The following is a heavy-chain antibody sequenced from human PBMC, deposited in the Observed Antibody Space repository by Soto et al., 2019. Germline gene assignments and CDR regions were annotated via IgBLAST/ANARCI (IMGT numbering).Heavy chain of an antibody. CDR1: GYTFTGYY. Sequence: ASVKVSCKASGYTFTGYYMHWVRQAPGQGLEWMGWINPNSGGTNYAQKFQGWVTMTRDTSISTAYMELSRLRSDDTAVYYCARDLGGGSGSYRLYYYYGMDVWGQGTTVNVSS. V-gene: IGHV1-2*04. CDR2: INPNSGGT. D-gene: IGHD3-10*01. CDR3: ARDLGGGSGSYRLYYYYGMDV. J-gene: IGHJ6*01.